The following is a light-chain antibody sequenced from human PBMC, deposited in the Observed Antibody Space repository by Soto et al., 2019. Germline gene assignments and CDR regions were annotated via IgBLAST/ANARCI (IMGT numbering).Light chain of an antibody. CDR1: SSDVGGYNY. J-gene: IGLJ1*01. CDR2: EVS. V-gene: IGLV2-14*01. Sequence: QSALTQPASVSGSPGQSITISCTGTSSDVGGYNYVSWYQQHPGKAPKLMIYEVSNRPSGVSNRFSGSKSGKTAPLTISGLQAEDEADYYYSSYTSSSFYVFGTGTKVTLL. CDR3: SSYTSSSFYV.